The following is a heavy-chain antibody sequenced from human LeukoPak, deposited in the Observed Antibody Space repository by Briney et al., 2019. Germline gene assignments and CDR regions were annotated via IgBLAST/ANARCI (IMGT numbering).Heavy chain of an antibody. D-gene: IGHD1-1*01. CDR1: GGTFSSYA. CDR2: IIPIFGTA. J-gene: IGHJ4*02. CDR3: AIQTTGTVDY. V-gene: IGHV1-69*05. Sequence: RASVKVSCKASGGTFSSYAISWVRQAPGRGLEWMGGIIPIFGTANYAQKFQGRVTITTDESTSTAYMELSSLRSEDTAVYYCAIQTTGTVDYWGQGTLVTVSS.